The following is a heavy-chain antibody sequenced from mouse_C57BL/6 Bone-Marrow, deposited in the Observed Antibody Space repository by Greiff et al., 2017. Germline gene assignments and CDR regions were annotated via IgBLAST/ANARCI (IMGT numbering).Heavy chain of an antibody. V-gene: IGHV14-3*01. CDR2: IDPANGNT. CDR1: GFNIKNTY. CDR3: ASRYGSSYGDYAMDY. D-gene: IGHD1-1*01. Sequence: EVQLQQSVAELVRPGASVKLSCTASGFNIKNTYMHWVKQRPEQGLEWIGRIDPANGNTKYAPKFQGKATITADTSSNTAYLQLSSLTAEDTAIYYCASRYGSSYGDYAMDYWGQGTSVTVSS. J-gene: IGHJ4*01.